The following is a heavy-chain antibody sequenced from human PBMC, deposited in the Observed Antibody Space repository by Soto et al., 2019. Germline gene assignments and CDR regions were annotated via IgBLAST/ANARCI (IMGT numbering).Heavy chain of an antibody. V-gene: IGHV1-8*01. Sequence: ASVKVSCKASGYTFTSYDINWVRQATGQGFDWMGWMNPNSGNTGYAQKFQGRVTLTRNTSISTAYMELSSLRSEDTAVYYCARGPRVYYYYYMDVWGKGTTVTVSS. J-gene: IGHJ6*03. CDR1: GYTFTSYD. CDR2: MNPNSGNT. CDR3: ARGPRVYYYYYMDV.